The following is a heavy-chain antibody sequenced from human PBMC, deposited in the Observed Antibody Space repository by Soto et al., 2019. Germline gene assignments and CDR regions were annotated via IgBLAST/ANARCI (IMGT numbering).Heavy chain of an antibody. V-gene: IGHV3-48*01. CDR3: ARSEQWLVSAFDI. J-gene: IGHJ3*02. CDR1: GFTFSSYN. Sequence: EVQLVESGGGLVQPGGSLRLSCAASGFTFSSYNMNWARQAPGKGLEWVSYISSSSSTIYYADSVKGRFTISRDNAKNSLYLQMNSLRAEDTAVYYCARSEQWLVSAFDIWGQGTMVTVSS. D-gene: IGHD6-19*01. CDR2: ISSSSSTI.